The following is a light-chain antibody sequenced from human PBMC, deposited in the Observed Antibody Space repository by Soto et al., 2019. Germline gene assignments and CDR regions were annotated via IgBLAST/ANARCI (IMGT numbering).Light chain of an antibody. CDR1: QSISRW. J-gene: IGKJ3*01. V-gene: IGKV1-5*01. CDR3: KHYNTYSL. Sequence: DIPMTQSPSTLSASVGDRVTITCRASQSISRWLAWYQQKPGKAPKILIYDASSVQSGVPSRFSGSGSRTEFTLTISSLQPDDFATYYYKHYNTYSLFGPGTKVDIK. CDR2: DAS.